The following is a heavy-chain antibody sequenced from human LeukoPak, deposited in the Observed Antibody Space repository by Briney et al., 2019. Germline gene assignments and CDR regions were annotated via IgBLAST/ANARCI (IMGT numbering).Heavy chain of an antibody. Sequence: SETLSLTCTVSGGSISSSSYYWGWIRQPPGKGLEWIGSIYYSGSTYYNPSLKSRVTISVDTSKNQFSLKLSSVTAADTAVYYCAREFGNDRYCSSTSCQGGYAFDIWGQGTMVTFSS. CDR3: AREFGNDRYCSSTSCQGGYAFDI. J-gene: IGHJ3*02. CDR2: IYYSGST. V-gene: IGHV4-39*02. D-gene: IGHD2-2*01. CDR1: GGSISSSSYY.